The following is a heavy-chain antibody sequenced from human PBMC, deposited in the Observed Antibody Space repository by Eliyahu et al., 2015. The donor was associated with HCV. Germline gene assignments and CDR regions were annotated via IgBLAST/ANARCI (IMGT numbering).Heavy chain of an antibody. Sequence: QVQLQESGPGLVKPSXTLSLTCAVSGGPIRNYYWSWIRQPAGKGLEWIGRVYTSGSTDYNPSLKRRLTMSVDTSKNQFSLKLSSVTAADTAVYYCAREAKDYDGDGYNLDSWGQGTLATVSS. CDR3: AREAKDYDGDGYNLDS. D-gene: IGHD1-14*01. J-gene: IGHJ4*02. CDR2: VYTSGST. CDR1: GGPIRNYY. V-gene: IGHV4-4*07.